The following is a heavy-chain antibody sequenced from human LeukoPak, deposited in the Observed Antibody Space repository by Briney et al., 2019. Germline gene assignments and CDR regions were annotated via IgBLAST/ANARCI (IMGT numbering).Heavy chain of an antibody. D-gene: IGHD6-13*01. Sequence: ASVKVSCKASGYTYTTDGISWVRQAPGQGLEWMGWIDTYSGKTNYAQKFQGRVTMTSDTSTSTAYMKLRSLRSDDTAVYYCARDRGIAEADSFDPWGQGTLVTV. CDR2: IDTYSGKT. J-gene: IGHJ5*02. V-gene: IGHV1-18*01. CDR1: GYTYTTDG. CDR3: ARDRGIAEADSFDP.